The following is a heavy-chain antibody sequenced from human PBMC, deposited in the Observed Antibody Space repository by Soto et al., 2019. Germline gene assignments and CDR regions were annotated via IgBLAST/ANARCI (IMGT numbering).Heavy chain of an antibody. J-gene: IGHJ4*02. CDR3: ARVGPAAPVDY. Sequence: GGSLRLSCAASGFTFSSYGMHWVRQAPGKGLEWVAVIWYDGSNKYYADSVKGRFTISRDNSKNTLYLQMNSLRAEDTAVYYCARVGPAAPVDYWGQGTLVTVSS. CDR2: IWYDGSNK. CDR1: GFTFSSYG. V-gene: IGHV3-33*01. D-gene: IGHD2-2*01.